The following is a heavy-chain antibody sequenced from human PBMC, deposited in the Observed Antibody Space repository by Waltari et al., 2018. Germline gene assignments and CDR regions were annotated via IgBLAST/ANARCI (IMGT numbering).Heavy chain of an antibody. V-gene: IGHV4-34*01. D-gene: IGHD2-15*01. CDR3: ARGRSGGAAI. CDR1: GWSSSGYH. CDR2: IDHSGST. Sequence: QVQLQQWGAGLLKPSETLSLTCAVDGWSSSGYHWSWIRQPPGKGLEWIGEIDHSGSTNYNPSLKSRVTISVDTSKNQFSLKLNSVTAADTALYYCARGRSGGAAIWGQGTLVTVSS. J-gene: IGHJ4*02.